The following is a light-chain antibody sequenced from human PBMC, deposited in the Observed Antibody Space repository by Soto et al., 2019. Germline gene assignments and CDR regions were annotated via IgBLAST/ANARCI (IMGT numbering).Light chain of an antibody. CDR2: GAY. V-gene: IGKV3-15*01. CDR1: QSVSSN. Sequence: EIVMTQSPATLSVSPGERATLSCRASQSVSSNLAWYQQKPGQAPRLLIYGAYTRATGIPARFSGSGSGTDFTLTISRLEPEDFAVYYCQQYGSSGTFGQGTKVDI. J-gene: IGKJ1*01. CDR3: QQYGSSGT.